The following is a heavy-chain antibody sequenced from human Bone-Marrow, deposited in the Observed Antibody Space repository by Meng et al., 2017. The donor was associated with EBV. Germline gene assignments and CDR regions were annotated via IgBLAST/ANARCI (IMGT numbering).Heavy chain of an antibody. CDR2: IYSGGST. D-gene: IGHD6-6*01. CDR3: ARGSSSSLRFEDY. V-gene: IGHV3-53*01. Sequence: EGQLVESGGGLIQPGGSLRLSCAASGFSVNNNYMTWVRQAPGKGLEWVSVIYSGGSTYYADSVKGRFTISRDNSKNTLYLQMNTLRAEDTAVYYCARGSSSSLRFEDYWGQGTLVTVSS. CDR1: GFSVNNNY. J-gene: IGHJ4*02.